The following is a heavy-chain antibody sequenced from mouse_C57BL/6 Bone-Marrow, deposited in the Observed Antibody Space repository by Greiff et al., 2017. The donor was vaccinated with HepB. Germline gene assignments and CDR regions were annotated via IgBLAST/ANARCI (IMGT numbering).Heavy chain of an antibody. V-gene: IGHV2-2*01. CDR1: GFSLTSYG. CDR3: ARNPHYYGSSYLYWYFDV. D-gene: IGHD1-1*01. J-gene: IGHJ1*03. CDR2: IWRGGST. Sequence: VKLMESGPGLVQPSQSLSITCTVSGFSLTSYGVHWVRQSPGKGLEWLGVIWRGGSTDYNAAFISRLSISKDNSKSQVFCKMNSLQADDTAIYYCARNPHYYGSSYLYWYFDVWGTGTTVTVSS.